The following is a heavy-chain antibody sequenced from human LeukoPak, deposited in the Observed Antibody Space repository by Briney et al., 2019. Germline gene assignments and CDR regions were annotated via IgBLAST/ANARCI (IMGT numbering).Heavy chain of an antibody. CDR2: IWYDGSNK. CDR3: AIPDCTTTTCYFTGHGMDV. Sequence: GGSLRLSCAASGFTFSNAWMSWVRQAPGKGLDWVAVIWYDGSNKYYADSVKGRFTISRDNSKNTLFLQMSSLRVEDTALYYCAIPDCTTTTCYFTGHGMDVWGQGTTVTVSS. D-gene: IGHD2-2*01. J-gene: IGHJ6*02. CDR1: GFTFSNAW. V-gene: IGHV3-33*08.